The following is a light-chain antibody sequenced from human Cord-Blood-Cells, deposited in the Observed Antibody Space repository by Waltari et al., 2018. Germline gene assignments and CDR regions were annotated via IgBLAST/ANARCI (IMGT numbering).Light chain of an antibody. CDR2: LGS. CDR1: QSLLHSNGYNY. J-gene: IGKJ1*01. V-gene: IGKV2-28*01. Sequence: DIVMTQSPLSLPVTPGAPASISCSSSQSLLHSNGYNYLDWYLQKPGQSPQLLIYLGSNRAAGVPDRFSGSGSGTDFTLKISRVEAEDVGVYYCMQALQTPATFGQGTKVEIK. CDR3: MQALQTPAT.